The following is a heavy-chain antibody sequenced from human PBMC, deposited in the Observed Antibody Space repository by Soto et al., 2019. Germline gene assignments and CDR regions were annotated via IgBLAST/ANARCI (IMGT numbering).Heavy chain of an antibody. CDR3: ARPGLTASSPFDY. Sequence: GESLKISCKGSGYSFTSYWIGWVRQMPGKGLEWMGIIYPDDSDTRYSPSFQGQVTISADKSINTAYLQWSSLKASDSAMYYCARPGLTASSPFDYWGQGTLVTVSS. D-gene: IGHD6-6*01. V-gene: IGHV5-51*01. J-gene: IGHJ4*02. CDR1: GYSFTSYW. CDR2: IYPDDSDT.